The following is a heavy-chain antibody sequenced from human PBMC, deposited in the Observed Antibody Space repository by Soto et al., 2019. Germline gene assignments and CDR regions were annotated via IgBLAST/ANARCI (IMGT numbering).Heavy chain of an antibody. CDR1: GFTFSSYS. V-gene: IGHV3-48*01. CDR3: AREDIVVVGGYYYYYYMDV. Sequence: GGSLRLSCAASGFTFSSYSMNWVRQAPGKGLEWVSYISSSSSTIYYADSVKGRFTISRDNAKNSLYLQMNSLRAEDTAVYYCAREDIVVVGGYYYYYYMDVWGKGTTVTVSS. J-gene: IGHJ6*03. D-gene: IGHD2-2*01. CDR2: ISSSSSTI.